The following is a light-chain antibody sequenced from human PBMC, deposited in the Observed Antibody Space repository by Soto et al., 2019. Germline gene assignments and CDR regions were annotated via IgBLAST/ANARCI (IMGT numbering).Light chain of an antibody. CDR2: DAS. CDR3: QQRSSWLT. J-gene: IGKJ4*01. CDR1: QSIGDY. Sequence: EVVMRQSPATLSVSPGERATLSCRASQSIGDYLAWYQHKPAQAPRLLIYDASKRATGIPARFNGSGSGTDFTLTISSLEPEDFAVYYCQQRSSWLTFGGGTKVDIK. V-gene: IGKV3-11*01.